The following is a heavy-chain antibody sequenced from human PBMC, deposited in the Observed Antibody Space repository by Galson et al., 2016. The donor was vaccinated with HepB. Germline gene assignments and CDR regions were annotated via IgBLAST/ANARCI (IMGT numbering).Heavy chain of an antibody. CDR2: IWYDRGKE. J-gene: IGHJ6*02. Sequence: SLRLSCAASGFTFSHYGMHWVRQAPGKGLEWVAVIWYDRGKEYYTDSVKGRFTIYRDNSKNTLYLEMNTLRVEDTAVYFCARGSSSRSIYYYYYYTMDVWGQGTTVTVSS. CDR3: ARGSSSRSIYYYYYYTMDV. D-gene: IGHD6-6*01. CDR1: GFTFSHYG. V-gene: IGHV3-33*01.